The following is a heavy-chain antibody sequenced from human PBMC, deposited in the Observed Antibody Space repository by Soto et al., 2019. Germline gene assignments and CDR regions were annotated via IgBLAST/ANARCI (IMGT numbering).Heavy chain of an antibody. J-gene: IGHJ4*02. Sequence: QLQLQASGSGLVKPSQTLSLTCAVSGGSISSGGYSWSWIRQPPGKGLEWIGYIYHSGSTYYNPSLQSRVTISVDRSKNQFSGKLTSVTAAETAVYYCARAGGLGAVAVDYWGQGTLVTVSS. CDR3: ARAGGLGAVAVDY. D-gene: IGHD6-19*01. V-gene: IGHV4-30-2*01. CDR1: GGSISSGGYS. CDR2: IYHSGST.